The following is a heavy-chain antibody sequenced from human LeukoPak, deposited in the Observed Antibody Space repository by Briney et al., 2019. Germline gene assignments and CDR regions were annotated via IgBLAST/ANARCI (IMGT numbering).Heavy chain of an antibody. CDR2: ITNDGSST. Sequence: GGSLRLSCAASGLTFSSHWMHWVRQAPGKGLVWVSRITNDGSSTTYADSVKGRFTISRDNSKNTLYLQMNSLRAEDTAVYYCARDSSGPQAFDIWGQGTMVTVSS. V-gene: IGHV3-74*01. J-gene: IGHJ3*02. CDR3: ARDSSGPQAFDI. CDR1: GLTFSSHW. D-gene: IGHD3-22*01.